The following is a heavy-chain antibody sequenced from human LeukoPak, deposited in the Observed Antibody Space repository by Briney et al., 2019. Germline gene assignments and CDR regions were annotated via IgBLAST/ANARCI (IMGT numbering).Heavy chain of an antibody. CDR2: IYHSGST. J-gene: IGHJ3*02. Sequence: MASETLSLTCTVSGGSITTYYWSWIRQPPGKGLEWIGYIYHSGSTNYNPSLKSRVSMSIDTSKNQFSLKLSSVTAADTAVYYCARHFREGLSDIWGQGTMVTVSS. V-gene: IGHV4-59*08. D-gene: IGHD3-10*01. CDR3: ARHFREGLSDI. CDR1: GGSITTYY.